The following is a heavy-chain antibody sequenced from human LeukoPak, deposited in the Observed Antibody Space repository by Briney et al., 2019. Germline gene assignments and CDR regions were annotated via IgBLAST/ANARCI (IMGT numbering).Heavy chain of an antibody. CDR1: GGSISSGNYY. CDR3: ARGGYNSYYYYYYMDV. V-gene: IGHV4-61*09. D-gene: IGHD5-24*01. J-gene: IGHJ6*03. CDR2: IYTSGST. Sequence: SETLSLTCTVSGGSISSGNYYWSWIRQPAGKGREWIGHIYTSGSTNYNPSLKSRVTISIDTSKNQFSLQLSSVTAADTAVYYCARGGYNSYYYYYYMDVWGKGTTVTVSS.